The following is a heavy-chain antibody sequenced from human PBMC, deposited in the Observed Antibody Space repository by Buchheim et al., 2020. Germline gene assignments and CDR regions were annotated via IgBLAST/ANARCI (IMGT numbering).Heavy chain of an antibody. CDR3: ARDGPVSIVVVPAAMGRAYYYYGMDV. D-gene: IGHD2-2*01. V-gene: IGHV1-46*01. J-gene: IGHJ6*02. CDR1: GYTFTSYY. Sequence: QVQLVQSGAEVKKPGASVKVSCKASGYTFTSYYMHWVRQAPGQGLEWMGIINPSGGSTSYAQKFQGRVTMTRDTSTSTVYMELSSLRSEDTAVYYCARDGPVSIVVVPAAMGRAYYYYGMDVWGQGTT. CDR2: INPSGGST.